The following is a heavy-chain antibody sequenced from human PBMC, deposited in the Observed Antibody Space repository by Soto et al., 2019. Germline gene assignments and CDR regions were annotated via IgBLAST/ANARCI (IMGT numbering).Heavy chain of an antibody. CDR1: GFTFNSYS. D-gene: IGHD3-10*01. Sequence: PGGSLRLSCAASGFTFNSYSMNWVRQAPGKGLEWISYISVSGYSIYYADSVKGRFTISRDDAENSLYLQMSSLRADDTAVYYCARVLEASGSYPLGCWGQGTLVTVSS. J-gene: IGHJ4*02. CDR3: ARVLEASGSYPLGC. V-gene: IGHV3-48*01. CDR2: ISVSGYSI.